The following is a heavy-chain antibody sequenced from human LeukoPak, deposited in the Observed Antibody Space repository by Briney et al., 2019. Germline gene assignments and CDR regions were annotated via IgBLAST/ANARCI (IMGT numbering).Heavy chain of an antibody. Sequence: PGGSLRLSCAASGFTFSSYGMHWVRQAPGKGLEWVAFIRYDGSNKYYADSVKGRFTISRDNSKNTLYLQMNSLRAEDTAVYYCAKDPGLAPAPNVWGKGTTVTVSS. CDR3: AKDPGLAPAPNV. D-gene: IGHD3/OR15-3a*01. CDR2: IRYDGSNK. J-gene: IGHJ6*04. CDR1: GFTFSSYG. V-gene: IGHV3-30*02.